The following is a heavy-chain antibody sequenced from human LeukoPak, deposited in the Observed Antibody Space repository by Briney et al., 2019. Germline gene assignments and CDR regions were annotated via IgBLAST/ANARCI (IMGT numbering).Heavy chain of an antibody. CDR1: GFTFSSYA. D-gene: IGHD3-16*01. V-gene: IGHV3-23*01. J-gene: IGHJ4*02. Sequence: GGSLRLSCAASGFTFSSYAMSWVRQAPGKGLEWVSAVSSSGGSTNYADYVKGQFTISRDNSKNTLYLQMNSLRAEDTAVYYCAKDLRGFDYWGQGTLVTVSS. CDR2: VSSSGGST. CDR3: AKDLRGFDY.